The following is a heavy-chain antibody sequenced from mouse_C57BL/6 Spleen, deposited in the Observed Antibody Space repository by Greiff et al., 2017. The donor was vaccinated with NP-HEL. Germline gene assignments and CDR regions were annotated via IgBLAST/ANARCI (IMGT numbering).Heavy chain of an antibody. V-gene: IGHV1-59*01. CDR3: ARSGSDYDGDFDY. CDR1: GYTFTSYW. Sequence: VQLQQPGAELVRPGTSVKLSCKASGYTFTSYWMHWVKQRPGQGLEWIGVIDPSDSYTNYNQKFKGKATLTVDTSSSTAYMQLSSLTSEDSAVYYCARSGSDYDGDFDYWGQGTTLTVSS. CDR2: IDPSDSYT. J-gene: IGHJ2*01. D-gene: IGHD2-4*01.